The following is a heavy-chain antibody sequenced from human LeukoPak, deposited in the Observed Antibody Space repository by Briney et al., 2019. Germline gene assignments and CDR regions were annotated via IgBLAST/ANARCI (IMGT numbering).Heavy chain of an antibody. Sequence: ASVKVSCKASGYTFTSYYMHWVRQAPGQGLEWMGIINPSGGSTSYAQKFQGRVTMTRDTSTSTVYMELNSLRSEDTAVYYCARRDSSGCSDYWGQGTLVTVSS. CDR3: ARRDSSGCSDY. V-gene: IGHV1-46*01. D-gene: IGHD6-19*01. CDR1: GYTFTSYY. J-gene: IGHJ4*02. CDR2: INPSGGST.